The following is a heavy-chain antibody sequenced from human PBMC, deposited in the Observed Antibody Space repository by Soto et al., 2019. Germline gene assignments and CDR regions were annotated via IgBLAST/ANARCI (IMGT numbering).Heavy chain of an antibody. V-gene: IGHV3-30*18. CDR3: TKEKSPMDSGYDAFDI. J-gene: IGHJ3*02. CDR1: GFILSSYG. Sequence: QVQLVESGGGVVQPGRSLRLSCAASGFILSSYGMHWVRQAPGKGLEWVAVISYDGSDEYYADSVNGRFTISRDNSKNTLYLQMNSLRVEDTAVYYCTKEKSPMDSGYDAFDIWGRGTMVTVSS. CDR2: ISYDGSDE. D-gene: IGHD5-12*01.